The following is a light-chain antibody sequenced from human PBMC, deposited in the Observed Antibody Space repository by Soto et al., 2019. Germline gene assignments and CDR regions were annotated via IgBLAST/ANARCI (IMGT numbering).Light chain of an antibody. J-gene: IGLJ1*01. Sequence: QSVLTQPPSASGTPGQRVTISCSGSNSNIGSNTVTWYQQLPGTAPKLLIYSDTGRPSGVPDRFSGSRSGTSASLAISGLQSEDEADYFCGTWDDSLHGYVFGTRTKVTVL. CDR2: SDT. CDR1: NSNIGSNT. CDR3: GTWDDSLHGYV. V-gene: IGLV1-44*01.